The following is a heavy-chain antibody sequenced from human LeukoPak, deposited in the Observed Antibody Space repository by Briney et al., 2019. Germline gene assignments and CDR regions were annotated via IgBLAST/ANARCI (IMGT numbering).Heavy chain of an antibody. Sequence: ASVKVSCKASGGTFSSYAISWVRQAPGQGLEWMGGIIPIFGTANYAQKFQGRVTITADESTSTAYTELSSLRSEDTAVYYCARDCSSTSCYSYFDYWGQGTLVTVSS. CDR1: GGTFSSYA. D-gene: IGHD2-2*01. CDR3: ARDCSSTSCYSYFDY. V-gene: IGHV1-69*13. CDR2: IIPIFGTA. J-gene: IGHJ4*02.